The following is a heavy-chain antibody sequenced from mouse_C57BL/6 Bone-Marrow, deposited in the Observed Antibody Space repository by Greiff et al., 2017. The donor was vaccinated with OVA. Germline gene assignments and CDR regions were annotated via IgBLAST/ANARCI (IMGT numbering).Heavy chain of an antibody. Sequence: QVQLQQPGAELVKPGASVKLSCKASGYTFTSYWMQWVKQRPGQGLEWIGEIDPSDSYTNYNQKLKGKATLTVDTSYSTAYMQLSSLTSEDSAVYCCARTWFAYWGQGTRVTVSA. CDR2: IDPSDSYT. CDR3: ARTWFAY. CDR1: GYTFTSYW. J-gene: IGHJ3*01. V-gene: IGHV1-50*01.